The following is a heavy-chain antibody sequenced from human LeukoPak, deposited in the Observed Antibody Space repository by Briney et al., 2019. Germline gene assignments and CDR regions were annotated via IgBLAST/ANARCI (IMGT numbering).Heavy chain of an antibody. CDR2: IKQDGSEK. CDR1: RFTFSSYW. CDR3: ARGEYGSGWYSYGMDV. V-gene: IGHV3-7*03. Sequence: GGSLRLSCAASRFTFSSYWMNWVRQAPGRGLEGVAKIKQDGSEKHYVDSVKGRFTISRDNANNSLYLRMNSLRAGDTAVYYCARGEYGSGWYSYGMDVWGQGTTVTVSS. D-gene: IGHD6-19*01. J-gene: IGHJ6*02.